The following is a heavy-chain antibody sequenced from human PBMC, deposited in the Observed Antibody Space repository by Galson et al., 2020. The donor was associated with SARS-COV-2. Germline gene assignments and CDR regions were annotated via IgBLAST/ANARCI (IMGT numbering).Heavy chain of an antibody. CDR2: ISGSSGGT. CDR1: GLTFRNYA. Sequence: GESPKISCAASGLTFRNYAMTWVRQAPGKGLEWVSAISGSSGGTYYADSVKGRFTISRDNSKNTLYLQMNRLRAADTAVYYCAKEDDTSGYFWGGLTYWGQGALVTVSS. CDR3: AKEDDTSGYFWGGLTY. V-gene: IGHV3-23*01. D-gene: IGHD3-22*01. J-gene: IGHJ4*02.